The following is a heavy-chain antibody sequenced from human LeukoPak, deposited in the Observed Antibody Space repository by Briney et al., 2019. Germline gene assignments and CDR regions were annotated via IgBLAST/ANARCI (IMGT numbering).Heavy chain of an antibody. CDR3: ARPQPYSSSWYYFDY. CDR2: IYYSGST. CDR1: GGSISSSSYY. V-gene: IGHV4-39*01. J-gene: IGHJ4*02. D-gene: IGHD6-13*01. Sequence: SETLSLTCTVSGGSISSSSYYWGWIRQPPGKGLEWIGSIYYSGSTYYNPSLKSRVTISVDTSKNQFSLKLSSVTAADTAVYYCARPQPYSSSWYYFDYWGQGTLVAVSS.